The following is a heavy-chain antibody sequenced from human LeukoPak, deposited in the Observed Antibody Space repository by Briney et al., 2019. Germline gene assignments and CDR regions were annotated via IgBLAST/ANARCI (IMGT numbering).Heavy chain of an antibody. CDR1: GFSLSTSGVG. J-gene: IGHJ5*02. Sequence: SRPTLVNSPPPLTLTCSFSGFSLSTSGVGGGWIRQPPGKALEGLALIYWDDDKRYSPSLKSRLTITTDTSKNQVVLTMTNMDPVDTATYYCAHRLAGHYDILTGYYPLVGFDPWGQGTLVTVSS. CDR3: AHRLAGHYDILTGYYPLVGFDP. CDR2: IYWDDDK. D-gene: IGHD3-9*01. V-gene: IGHV2-5*02.